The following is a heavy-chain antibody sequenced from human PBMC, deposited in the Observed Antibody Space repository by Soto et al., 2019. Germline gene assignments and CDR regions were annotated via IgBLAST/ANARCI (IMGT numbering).Heavy chain of an antibody. V-gene: IGHV1-18*01. CDR1: GYTFTSYG. CDR2: ISAYNGNT. CDR3: ARVGLNYYDSSGYPKVDYYYYYGMDV. D-gene: IGHD3-22*01. J-gene: IGHJ6*02. Sequence: ALVKVSCKASGYTFTSYGISWVRQAPGQGLEWMGWISAYNGNTNYAQKLQGRVTMTTDTSTSTAYMELRSLRSDDTAVYYCARVGLNYYDSSGYPKVDYYYYYGMDVWGQGTTVTVSS.